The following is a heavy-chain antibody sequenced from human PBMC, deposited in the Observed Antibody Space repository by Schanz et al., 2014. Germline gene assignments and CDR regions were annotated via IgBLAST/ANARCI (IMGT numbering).Heavy chain of an antibody. Sequence: EVQLLESGGGLVQPGGSLRLSCAASGFTFSSYAMSWVRQAPGKGLEWVANIKQDGSEKYYVDAVKGRFTISRDNAKNSMYLHMKSLRGEDTAVYYGARDNYYGSGSCAYWGQGTLVTVSS. CDR3: ARDNYYGSGSCAY. V-gene: IGHV3-7*01. CDR1: GFTFSSYA. J-gene: IGHJ4*02. D-gene: IGHD3-10*01. CDR2: IKQDGSEK.